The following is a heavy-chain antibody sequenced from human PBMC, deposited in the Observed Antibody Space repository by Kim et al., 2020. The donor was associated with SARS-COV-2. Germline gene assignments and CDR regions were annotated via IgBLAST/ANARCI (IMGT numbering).Heavy chain of an antibody. CDR2: ISSNGGST. D-gene: IGHD1-26*01. J-gene: IGHJ5*02. CDR1: GFTFSSYA. Sequence: GGSLRLSCAASGFTFSSYAMHWVRQAPGKGLEYVSAISSNGGSTYYANSVKGRFTISRDNSKNTLYLQMGSLRAEDMAVYYCARGRGGSYYDSWFDPWGQGTLVTVSS. V-gene: IGHV3-64*01. CDR3: ARGRGGSYYDSWFDP.